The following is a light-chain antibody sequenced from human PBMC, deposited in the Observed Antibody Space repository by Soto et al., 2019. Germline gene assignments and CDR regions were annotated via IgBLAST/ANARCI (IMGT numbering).Light chain of an antibody. Sequence: DIQMTQSPSSLSASVGDRVSITCRESQSISSYLNWYQKKPGNSPKVLLYGASILQTGVPSRFSGSGSGTDFTLTIRSLQPEDSATYYCQQSYSTPQTFGQGTKVDIK. CDR2: GAS. J-gene: IGKJ1*01. CDR1: QSISSY. V-gene: IGKV1-39*01. CDR3: QQSYSTPQT.